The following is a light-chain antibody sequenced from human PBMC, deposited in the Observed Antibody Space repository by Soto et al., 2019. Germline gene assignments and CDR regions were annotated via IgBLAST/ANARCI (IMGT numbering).Light chain of an antibody. Sequence: QSVMTQPPSVSAAPGQSITISCTGTTDVESDRLVSWYQHHPGKAPKLVIYEDINRPSGLSGRFSASKSGNTASLTISGLQPEDEADYYCCSYAGSLTWVFGGGTRLTVL. CDR1: TDVESDRL. CDR3: CSYAGSLTWV. V-gene: IGLV2-23*01. CDR2: EDI. J-gene: IGLJ3*02.